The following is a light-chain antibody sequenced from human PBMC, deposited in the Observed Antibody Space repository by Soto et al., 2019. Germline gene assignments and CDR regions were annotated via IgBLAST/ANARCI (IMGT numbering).Light chain of an antibody. CDR1: QTIS. J-gene: IGKJ1*01. V-gene: IGKV1-39*01. CDR3: QQRDNPPWN. Sequence: TQVTRSPYARPGAGGGSVNSTCQGSQTISSWFQQKSGQAPKLLMNDASTLGSGVPSRFSASGSGTDFTLTISSLQTDDSPTQYCQQRDNPPWNFGQGTKVDIK. CDR2: DAS.